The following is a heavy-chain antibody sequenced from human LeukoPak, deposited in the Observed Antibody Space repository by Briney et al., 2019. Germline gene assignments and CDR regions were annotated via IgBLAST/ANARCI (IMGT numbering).Heavy chain of an antibody. CDR3: ARDPHHYDSSGYFDY. D-gene: IGHD3-22*01. CDR1: GFTFSSCA. J-gene: IGHJ4*02. V-gene: IGHV3-23*01. CDR2: ISGSGGST. Sequence: GGSLRLSCAASGFTFSSCAMSWVRQAPGKGLEWVSIISGSGGSTYYADSVKGRFTISRDNAKNSLYLQMNSLRAEDTAVYYCARDPHHYDSSGYFDYWGQGTLVTVSS.